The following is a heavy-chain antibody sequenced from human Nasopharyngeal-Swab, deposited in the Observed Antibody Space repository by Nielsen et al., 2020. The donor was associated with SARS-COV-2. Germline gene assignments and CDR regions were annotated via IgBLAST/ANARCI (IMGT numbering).Heavy chain of an antibody. Sequence: SETLSLTCTVSGGSISSYSWSWIRQPPGKGLEWIGYIYYSGSANYNPSLKSRVTISVDTSKNQFSLKLSSVTAADTAVYYCARANIPEITIFGVVRRTGMDVWGKGTTVTVSS. CDR1: GGSISSYS. CDR3: ARANIPEITIFGVVRRTGMDV. V-gene: IGHV4-59*01. CDR2: IYYSGSA. J-gene: IGHJ6*04. D-gene: IGHD3-3*01.